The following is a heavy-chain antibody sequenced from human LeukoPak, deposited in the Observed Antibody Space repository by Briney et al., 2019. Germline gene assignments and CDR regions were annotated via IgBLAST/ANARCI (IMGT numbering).Heavy chain of an antibody. J-gene: IGHJ4*02. D-gene: IGHD1-26*01. CDR1: GASISSSY. CDR3: ARAPPNPLGWEPPDY. Sequence: KPSETLSLTCTVSGASISSSYWSWIRQPPGKGLEWIGFIRYSGSTTYNPSLRSRVTMSVDTSKNQLSLKLSSVTAADTAVYYCARAPPNPLGWEPPDYWGQGNLVTVSS. CDR2: IRYSGST. V-gene: IGHV4-59*01.